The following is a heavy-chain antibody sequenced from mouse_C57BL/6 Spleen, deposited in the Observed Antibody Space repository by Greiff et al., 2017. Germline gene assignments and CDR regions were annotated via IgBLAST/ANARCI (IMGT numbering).Heavy chain of an antibody. CDR3: ARHEAPYYYGSSHFDY. D-gene: IGHD1-1*01. Sequence: QVQLKQSGAELVKPGASVKLSCKASGYTFTEYTIHWVKQRSGQGLEWIGWFYPGSGSIKYNEKFKDKATLTADKSSSTVYMELSRLTSEDSAVYFCARHEAPYYYGSSHFDYWGQGTTLTVSS. J-gene: IGHJ2*01. CDR1: GYTFTEYT. CDR2: FYPGSGSI. V-gene: IGHV1-62-2*01.